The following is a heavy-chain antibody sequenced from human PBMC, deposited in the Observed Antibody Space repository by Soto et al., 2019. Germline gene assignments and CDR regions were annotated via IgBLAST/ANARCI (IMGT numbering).Heavy chain of an antibody. J-gene: IGHJ2*01. CDR2: INSDGSST. Sequence: EVQLVESGGGLVQPGGSLRLSCGASGFTFSSYWMHWVRQAPGKGLVWVSRINSDGSSTSYADSVKGRFTISRDNAKNTLYLQMNSLRAEDTAVYYCARGGSLNWYFDLWGRGTLVTVSS. V-gene: IGHV3-74*01. CDR1: GFTFSSYW. D-gene: IGHD1-26*01. CDR3: ARGGSLNWYFDL.